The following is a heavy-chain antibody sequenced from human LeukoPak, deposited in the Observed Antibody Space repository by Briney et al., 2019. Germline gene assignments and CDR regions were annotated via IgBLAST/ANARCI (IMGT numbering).Heavy chain of an antibody. CDR2: IYDGGST. V-gene: IGHV4-31*03. D-gene: IGHD2-21*02. J-gene: IGHJ4*03. CDR1: GGSISSGGYY. CDR3: ARSRGDYAPFDY. Sequence: SQTLSLTCTVSGGSISSGGYYWSWIRQHPGKGLEWIGYIYDGGSTYYNPSLKSRVTTSVDTSKNQFSLKLSSVTAADTAVYSCARSRGDYAPFDYWGHRALVTVSS.